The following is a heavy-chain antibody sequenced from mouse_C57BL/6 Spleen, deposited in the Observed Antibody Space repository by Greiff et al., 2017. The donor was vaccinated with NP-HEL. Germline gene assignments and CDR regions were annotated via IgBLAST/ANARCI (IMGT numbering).Heavy chain of an antibody. CDR2: INPNNGGT. Sequence: VRPGASVKISCKASGYTFTDYYMNWVKQSHGKSLEWIGDINPNNGGTSYNQKFKGKATLTVDKSSSTAYMELRSLTSEDSAVYYCASSGMVTSFAYWGQGTLVTVSA. CDR3: ASSGMVTSFAY. CDR1: GYTFTDYY. D-gene: IGHD2-2*01. J-gene: IGHJ3*01. V-gene: IGHV1-26*01.